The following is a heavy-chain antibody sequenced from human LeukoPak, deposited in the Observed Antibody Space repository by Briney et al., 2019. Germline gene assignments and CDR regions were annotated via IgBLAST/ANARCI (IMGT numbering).Heavy chain of an antibody. D-gene: IGHD3-22*01. CDR3: ARGPSEIYYDGSGYYYFDH. J-gene: IGHJ4*02. V-gene: IGHV4-59*12. Sequence: SETLSLTCTVSGGSITPYYWSWIRQPPGKGLEYIGYISYSGSTNYNPSLKSRVTISVDSSKMQFSLSLRFVTAADTAVYYCARGPSEIYYDGSGYYYFDHWGQGTLGTVSS. CDR1: GGSITPYY. CDR2: ISYSGST.